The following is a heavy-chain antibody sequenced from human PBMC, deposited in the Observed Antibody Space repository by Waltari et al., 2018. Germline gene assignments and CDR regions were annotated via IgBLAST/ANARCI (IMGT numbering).Heavy chain of an antibody. CDR2: SYEGGRT. Sequence: EVQLVESGGGLVRPGGSLTLSCAASGFPVSSDYMSWVRQTPGKGLEWGSTSYEGGRTKYADPAKGRFTISRDNSRNTLFLQMSYLRGEDTAVYYCARTVAGTQYFLHWGQGTLVTVSS. D-gene: IGHD6-19*01. V-gene: IGHV3-66*01. CDR3: ARTVAGTQYFLH. J-gene: IGHJ1*01. CDR1: GFPVSSDY.